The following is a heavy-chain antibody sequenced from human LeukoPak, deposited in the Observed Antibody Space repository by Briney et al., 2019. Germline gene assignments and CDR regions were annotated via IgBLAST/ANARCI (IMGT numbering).Heavy chain of an antibody. CDR3: ARLSTNSRVGGYDPQWYFDL. CDR1: GYTFTNYG. Sequence: GASVKVSCKASGYTFTNYGFSWVRQAPGQGLEWMGWISGYNGNTSYLQRFQGRVTMTTDTSTNTVYMELRSLRSDDTAVYYCARLSTNSRVGGYDPQWYFDLWGRGTLVTVSS. CDR2: ISGYNGNT. J-gene: IGHJ2*01. V-gene: IGHV1-18*04. D-gene: IGHD5-12*01.